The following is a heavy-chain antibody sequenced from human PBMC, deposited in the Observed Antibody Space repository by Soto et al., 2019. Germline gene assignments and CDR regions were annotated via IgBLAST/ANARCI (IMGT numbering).Heavy chain of an antibody. J-gene: IGHJ6*04. CDR2: INHSGST. CDR3: ARARKGSGSDYYYHYGMDV. V-gene: IGHV4-34*01. Sequence: PSETLSLPCSVYGGSFSDYYWSWIRQPPGKGLEWIGEINHSGSTNYNPSLKSRVTISVHTSKNQFSLKLSSVTAADTAVSYCARARKGSGSDYYYHYGMDVWGKGTTVTVSS. CDR1: GGSFSDYY. D-gene: IGHD3-3*01.